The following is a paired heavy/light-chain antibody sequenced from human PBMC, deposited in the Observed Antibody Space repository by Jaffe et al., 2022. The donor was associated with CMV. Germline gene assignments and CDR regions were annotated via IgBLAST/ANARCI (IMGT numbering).Heavy chain of an antibody. CDR1: GGSFSAYY. Sequence: QGQLQQWGAGLLKPSETLSLTCAVSGGSFSAYYWTWIRQPPGKGLEWIGEINHSGDANYNPSLNGRVTISVDTSKDQVSLKLSSVTAADTAVYFCSRGGFIWFGESRAFDLWGQGTMVIVSS. V-gene: IGHV4-34*02. CDR2: INHSGDA. D-gene: IGHD3-10*01. CDR3: SRGGFIWFGESRAFDL. J-gene: IGHJ3*01.
Light chain of an antibody. J-gene: IGKJ1*01. CDR2: GAS. CDR1: QSISSN. V-gene: IGKV3-15*01. Sequence: EVVLTQFPATLSVSPGERATLSCRASQSISSNLAWYQQQPGQAPRLLIYGASTGATDIPARFSGSGSGTEFTLTISSLQSEDFAIYYCQQYNNWPRTFGQGTKVEIK. CDR3: QQYNNWPRT.